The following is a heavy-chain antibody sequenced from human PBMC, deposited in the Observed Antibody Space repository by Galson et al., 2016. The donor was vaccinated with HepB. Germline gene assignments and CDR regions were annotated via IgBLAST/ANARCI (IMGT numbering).Heavy chain of an antibody. CDR2: ISGSGAAT. CDR1: GFSFSTCA. Sequence: SLRLSCAASGFSFSTCAMTWVRQAPGKGLEWVAAISGSGAATYYADSVQGRFSISRDNSKNTLDLQMNSLRDEDTAVYFCAKDLKDGTYYLDYWGQGTLVTVTA. J-gene: IGHJ4*02. CDR3: AKDLKDGTYYLDY. V-gene: IGHV3-23*01. D-gene: IGHD5-24*01.